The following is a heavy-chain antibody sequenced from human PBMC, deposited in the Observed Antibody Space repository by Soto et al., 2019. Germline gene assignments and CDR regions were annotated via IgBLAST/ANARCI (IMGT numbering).Heavy chain of an antibody. CDR1: GFTVSSNY. V-gene: IGHV3-53*01. CDR2: IYRGGST. J-gene: IGHJ4*02. Sequence: EVQLVESGGGLIQPGGSLRLSCAASGFTVSSNYMRWVRQAPRKGLEWVSVIYRGGSTYYADSVKGRFTISRDNSKNTLYLQMNSLRAEDTAVYYCARGVGGYEHLWYFDYWGQGTLVTVSS. D-gene: IGHD5-12*01. CDR3: ARGVGGYEHLWYFDY.